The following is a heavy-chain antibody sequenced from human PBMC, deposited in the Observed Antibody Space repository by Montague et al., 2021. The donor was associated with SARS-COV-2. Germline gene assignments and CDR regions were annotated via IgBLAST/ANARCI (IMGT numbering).Heavy chain of an antibody. J-gene: IGHJ6*02. CDR2: IFYSRST. V-gene: IGHV4-59*01. Sequence: SETLSLTCTVSGVSISSYFWTWIRQPPGKGLEWIGYIFYSRSTNYNPSLKSRVTISVDTSKNQFSLKLSSVTAADTAVYFCVSGTGLQSRASYSMDVWGQGTTVTVSS. CDR1: GVSISSYF. CDR3: VSGTGLQSRASYSMDV. D-gene: IGHD3/OR15-3a*01.